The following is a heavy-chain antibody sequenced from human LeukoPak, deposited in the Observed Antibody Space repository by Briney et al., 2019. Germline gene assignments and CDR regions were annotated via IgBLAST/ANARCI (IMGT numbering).Heavy chain of an antibody. D-gene: IGHD3-22*01. Sequence: QSGRSLRLSCAASGFTFSSYAMSWVRQAPRKGPEWVSAISGSGGSTYYADSVKGRFTISRDNSKNTLYLQMNSLRAEDTAVYYCAKDRSYYDSSGYLDYWGQGTLVTVSS. V-gene: IGHV3-23*01. CDR1: GFTFSSYA. CDR2: ISGSGGST. J-gene: IGHJ4*02. CDR3: AKDRSYYDSSGYLDY.